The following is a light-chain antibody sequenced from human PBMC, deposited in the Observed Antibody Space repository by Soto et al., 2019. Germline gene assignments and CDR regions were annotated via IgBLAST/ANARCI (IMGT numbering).Light chain of an antibody. V-gene: IGKV1-39*01. J-gene: IGKJ1*01. Sequence: DIQMTQSPSSLSASVGDRVTITCRTSQTINNYLNWYQQKPGKAPRLLIYAESTLQSGVPSRFTGSGSGTDFTLTISSLHPEDFATYYCQQSYTTPRTFGQGTKVEIK. CDR1: QTINNY. CDR3: QQSYTTPRT. CDR2: AES.